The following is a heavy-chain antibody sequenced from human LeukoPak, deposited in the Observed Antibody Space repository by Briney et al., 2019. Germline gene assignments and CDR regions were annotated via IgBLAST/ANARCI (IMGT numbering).Heavy chain of an antibody. J-gene: IGHJ4*02. CDR3: ATYSSVWDLLN. V-gene: IGHV5-51*01. CDR1: GYSFSNYW. D-gene: IGHD1-26*01. CDR2: IYPGDSDT. Sequence: GESLKISCKGSGYSFSNYWIGWVRQMPGKGLEWMGIIYPGDSDTRYSPSFQGHVTISADNSISTAYLQWSSLKASDTAMYYCATYSSVWDLLNWGQGTLVAVSS.